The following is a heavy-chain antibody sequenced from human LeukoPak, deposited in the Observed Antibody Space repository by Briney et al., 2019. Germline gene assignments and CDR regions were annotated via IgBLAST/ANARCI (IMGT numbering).Heavy chain of an antibody. D-gene: IGHD1-26*01. CDR2: IYSGGTT. V-gene: IGHV3-53*01. Sequence: GGSLRLSCAASGFIFSSYSMNWVRHAPGRGLEWVSVIYSGGTTYYADSVKGRFTVSRDSSKNTLYLQMNSLRAEDTAVYYCASGGRYSGSYSVVDYWGQGTLVTVSS. CDR1: GFIFSSYS. J-gene: IGHJ4*02. CDR3: ASGGRYSGSYSVVDY.